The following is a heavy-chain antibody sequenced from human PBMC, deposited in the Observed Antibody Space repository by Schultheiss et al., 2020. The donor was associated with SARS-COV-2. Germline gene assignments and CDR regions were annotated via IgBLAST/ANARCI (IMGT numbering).Heavy chain of an antibody. J-gene: IGHJ4*02. D-gene: IGHD3-10*01. CDR2: IYTSGST. Sequence: SETLSLTCAVYGGSFSGYYWGWIRQPPGKGLEWIGRIYTSGSTNYNPSLKSRVTMSVDTSKNQFSLKLSSVTAADTAVYYCARGIKDFDYWGQGTLVTVSS. V-gene: IGHV4-59*10. CDR3: ARGIKDFDY. CDR1: GGSFSGYY.